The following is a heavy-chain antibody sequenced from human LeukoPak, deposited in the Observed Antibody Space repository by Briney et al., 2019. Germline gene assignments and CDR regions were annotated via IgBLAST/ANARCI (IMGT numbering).Heavy chain of an antibody. Sequence: ASVKVSCKASGYTFTGYYMHWVRQAPGQGLEWMGWINPNSGGTNNAQKFQGRVTMTRDTSISTAYMELSRLRSDDTAVYYCARSNYYGSGSYRYYFDYWGQGTLVTVSS. CDR1: GYTFTGYY. CDR2: INPNSGGT. CDR3: ARSNYYGSGSYRYYFDY. J-gene: IGHJ4*02. D-gene: IGHD3-10*01. V-gene: IGHV1-2*02.